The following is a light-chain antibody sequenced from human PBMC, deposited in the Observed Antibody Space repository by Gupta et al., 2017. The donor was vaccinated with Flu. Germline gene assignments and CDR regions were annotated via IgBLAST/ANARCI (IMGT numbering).Light chain of an antibody. J-gene: IGKJ4*01. CDR1: QDFGND. CDR3: LQHYDYPLS. V-gene: IGKV1-6*01. Sequence: PSSLSAYVGDRVTITCRASQDFGNDVGWYQQKPGKAPKLLIYTASRLQRGVPSRFSGGRSGTDFTLTISSLQPEDFATYFCLQHYDYPLSFGGGTKVEI. CDR2: TAS.